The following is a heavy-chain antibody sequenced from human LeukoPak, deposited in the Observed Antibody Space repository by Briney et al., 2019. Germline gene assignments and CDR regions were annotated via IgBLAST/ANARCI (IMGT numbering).Heavy chain of an antibody. CDR1: GGTFSIYA. Sequence: SVKVSFKASGGTFSIYAISWVRQAPGQGLEWMGGIIPIFGTANYAQKFQGRVTITADESTSTAYMELSSLRSEDTAVYYCARDGGYSSGHPHPFFDYWGQGTLVTVSS. CDR2: IIPIFGTA. V-gene: IGHV1-69*13. D-gene: IGHD5-18*01. CDR3: ARDGGYSSGHPHPFFDY. J-gene: IGHJ4*02.